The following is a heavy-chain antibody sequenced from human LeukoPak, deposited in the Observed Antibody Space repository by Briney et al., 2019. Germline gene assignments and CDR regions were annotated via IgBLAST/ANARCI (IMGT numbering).Heavy chain of an antibody. CDR1: GGSISSSSYY. V-gene: IGHV4-39*01. CDR3: ARLDYYYYYMDV. J-gene: IGHJ6*03. Sequence: SETLSLTCTVSGGSISSSSYYWGWIRQPPGKGLEWIGSIYYSGSTYSNPSLKSRVTISVDTSKNQFSLKLSSVTVADTAVYYCARLDYYYYYMDVWGKGTTVTVSS. CDR2: IYYSGST.